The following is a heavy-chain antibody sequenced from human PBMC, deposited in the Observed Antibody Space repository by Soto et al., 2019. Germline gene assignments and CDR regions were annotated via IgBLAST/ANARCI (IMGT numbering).Heavy chain of an antibody. CDR3: ARDPVGVTHFDY. CDR1: SISTYY. V-gene: IGHV4-59*01. D-gene: IGHD1-26*01. Sequence: QVQLQESGPGLVKPSETLSLTCTVDSISTYYWNWIRQPPGKGLEWIGYIYYMGRTNYNPSLKSRVTMSIDTSKNQFSLKLSSVTAADTAVYYCARDPVGVTHFDYWGQGALVTVSS. J-gene: IGHJ4*02. CDR2: IYYMGRT.